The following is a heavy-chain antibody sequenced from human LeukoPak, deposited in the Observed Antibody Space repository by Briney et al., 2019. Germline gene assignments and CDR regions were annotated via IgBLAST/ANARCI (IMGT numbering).Heavy chain of an antibody. CDR2: ISPTDTT. D-gene: IGHD2-2*02. V-gene: IGHV3-23*01. J-gene: IGHJ6*02. CDR3: ARYCVSSSCYSFSHYYGMDI. CDR1: GFTFDSYT. Sequence: PGGSLRLSCAASGFTFDSYTMTWVRQAPGKGLEWVSVISPTDTTHYVASVRGRFTISRDTSKNTLYQRMNSLRAEDTAVYYCARYCVSSSCYSFSHYYGMDIWGQGTTVTVSS.